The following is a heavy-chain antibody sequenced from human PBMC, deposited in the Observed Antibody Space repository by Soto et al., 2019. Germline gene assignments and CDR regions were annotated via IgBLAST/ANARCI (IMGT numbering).Heavy chain of an antibody. V-gene: IGHV4-59*01. CDR2: IYYSGST. CDR3: ARGLGGVATLLDY. D-gene: IGHD3-16*01. J-gene: IGHJ4*02. CDR1: GGSISSYY. Sequence: QVQLQESGPGLVKPSETLSLTCTVSGGSISSYYWSWIRQPPGKGLEGIGYIYYSGSTNYNPSLMSRVTISVDPSKNQFSLKLSSVTAADTAVYYCARGLGGVATLLDYWGQGTLVTVSS.